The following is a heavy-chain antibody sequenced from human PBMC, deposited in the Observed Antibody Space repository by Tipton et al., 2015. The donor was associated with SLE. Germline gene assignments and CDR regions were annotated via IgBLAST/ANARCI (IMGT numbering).Heavy chain of an antibody. CDR3: AKDSAVTTPLYYYGMDV. CDR1: GFTFSSYA. CDR2: IYSGGST. V-gene: IGHV3-23*03. Sequence: GSLRLSCAASGFTFSSYAMSWVRQAPGKGLEWVSVIYSGGSTYYADSVKGRFTISRDNSKNTLYLQMNSLRAEDTAVYYCAKDSAVTTPLYYYGMDVWGQGTTVTVSS. D-gene: IGHD4-17*01. J-gene: IGHJ6*02.